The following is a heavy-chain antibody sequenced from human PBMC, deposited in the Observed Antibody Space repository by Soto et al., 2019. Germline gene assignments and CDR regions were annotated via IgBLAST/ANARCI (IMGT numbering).Heavy chain of an antibody. CDR2: INPNSGGT. D-gene: IGHD2-15*01. CDR1: GYTFTGYY. J-gene: IGHJ2*01. V-gene: IGHV1-2*04. Sequence: ASVKVSCKASGYTFTGYYMHWVRQAPGQGLEWMGWINPNSGGTNYAQKFQGWVTMTRDTSISTAYMELSRLRSDDTAVYYCARGPESGEETYWYFDLWGRGNLVTVSS. CDR3: ARGPESGEETYWYFDL.